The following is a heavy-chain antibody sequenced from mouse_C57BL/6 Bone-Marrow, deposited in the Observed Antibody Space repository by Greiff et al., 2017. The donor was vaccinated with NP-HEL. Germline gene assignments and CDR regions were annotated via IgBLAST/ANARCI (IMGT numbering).Heavy chain of an antibody. CDR1: GFTFSDSG. CDR2: ISRGSSTI. CDR3: GRGVGLYFDC. Sequence: EVQGVESGGGLVKPGGSLKLSCAASGFTFSDSGMHWVRQAPEEGLEWVAYISRGSSTIYYADTVKGRFTISRVNAKNTLFLQMTSLRSEDTGMYYCGRGVGLYFDCRGEGTTLTVAS. D-gene: IGHD1-1*01. V-gene: IGHV5-17*01. J-gene: IGHJ2*01.